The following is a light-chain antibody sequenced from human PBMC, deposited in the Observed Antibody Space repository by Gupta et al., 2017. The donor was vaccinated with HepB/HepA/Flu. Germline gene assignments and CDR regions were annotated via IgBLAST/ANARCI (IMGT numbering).Light chain of an antibody. J-gene: IGLJ1*01. CDR3: QSYDSSLSGYV. CDR2: NNN. Sequence: QSVLTQPPSVSGAPGQRVTISCTESSSNIGAGYDVHWYQQLPGTAPKLLIYNNNIRPSGVPDRFSGSKSGTSASLAVXGXQAEDEXDYYCQSYDSSLSGYVVGSGTKVTVL. CDR1: SSNIGAGYD. V-gene: IGLV1-40*01.